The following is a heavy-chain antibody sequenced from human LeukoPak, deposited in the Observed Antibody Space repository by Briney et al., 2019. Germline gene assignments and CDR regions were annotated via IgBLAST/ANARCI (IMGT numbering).Heavy chain of an antibody. CDR1: GSSINNYY. J-gene: IGHJ6*03. Sequence: SETLSLTCTVSGSSINNYYWSWIRQPPGQGLEWIAYIYSSGSTYYNPSLKSRVTISVDTSKNQVSLKLNSVTAADTAVYYCARHGVDVTTIPDYSYNYMDVWGKGTTVTVSS. D-gene: IGHD3-3*01. CDR3: ARHGVDVTTIPDYSYNYMDV. CDR2: IYSSGST. V-gene: IGHV4-4*09.